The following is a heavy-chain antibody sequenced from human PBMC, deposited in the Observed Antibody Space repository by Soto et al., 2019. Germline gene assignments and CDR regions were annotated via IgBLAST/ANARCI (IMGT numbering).Heavy chain of an antibody. CDR3: TITYYDFWSGSLPP. V-gene: IGHV3-15*01. J-gene: IGHJ5*02. CDR1: GFTFSNAW. D-gene: IGHD3-3*01. Sequence: GGSLRLSCAASGFTFSNAWMSWVRQAPGKGLEWVGRIKSKTDGGTTDYAAPVKGRFTISRDDSKNTLYLQMNSLKTEDTAVYYCTITYYDFWSGSLPPWGQGTLVTVSS. CDR2: IKSKTDGGTT.